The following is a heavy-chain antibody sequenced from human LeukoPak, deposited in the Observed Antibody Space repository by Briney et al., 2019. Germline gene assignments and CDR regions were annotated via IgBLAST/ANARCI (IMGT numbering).Heavy chain of an antibody. V-gene: IGHV4-4*07. CDR2: IYTSGST. J-gene: IGHJ5*02. Sequence: SETLSLTCTVSGGSISSYYWSWIRQPAGKGLEWIGRIYTSGSTNYNPSLKSRVTMSVDTSKNQFSLKLSSVTAADTAVYYCAREGGEWELLRWFDPWGQGTLVTVSS. D-gene: IGHD1-26*01. CDR1: GGSISSYY. CDR3: AREGGEWELLRWFDP.